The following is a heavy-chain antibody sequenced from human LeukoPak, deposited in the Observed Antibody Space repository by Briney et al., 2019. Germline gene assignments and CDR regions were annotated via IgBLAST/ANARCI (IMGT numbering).Heavy chain of an antibody. Sequence: GGSLRLSCEASGFTFTTCWMTWIRQAPGKGLEWVANIKQDGSDKYYMDSVESRFAISRDNAKNSVSLQMNSLRAEDTAVYYCARVAAAVPDQWGQGTLVTVSS. D-gene: IGHD6-13*01. J-gene: IGHJ5*02. CDR2: IKQDGSDK. V-gene: IGHV3-7*04. CDR1: GFTFTTCW. CDR3: ARVAAAVPDQ.